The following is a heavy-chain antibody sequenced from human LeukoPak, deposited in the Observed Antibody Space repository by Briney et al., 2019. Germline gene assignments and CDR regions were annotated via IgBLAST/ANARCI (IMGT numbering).Heavy chain of an antibody. D-gene: IGHD3-3*01. J-gene: IGHJ4*02. CDR1: GFTFSSYS. CDR2: ISSSSSYI. V-gene: IGHV3-21*01. CDR3: AVDFWSGTRDY. Sequence: GGSLRLPCAASGFTFSSYSMNWVRQAPGKGLEWVSSISSSSSYIYYADSVKGRFTISRDNAKNSLYLQMNSLRAEDTAVYYCAVDFWSGTRDYWGQGTLVTASS.